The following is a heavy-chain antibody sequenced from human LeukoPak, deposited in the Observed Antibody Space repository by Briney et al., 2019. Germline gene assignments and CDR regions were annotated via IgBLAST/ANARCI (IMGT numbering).Heavy chain of an antibody. CDR1: GFTFSGSA. CDR2: IRSKANSYAT. V-gene: IGHV3-73*01. CDR3: TRSRIVVVTATLQSDYYYMDV. Sequence: PGGSLRLSCAASGFTFSGSAMHWVRQASGKGLEWVGRIRSKANSYATAYAASVKGRFTISRDDSKNTAYLQMNSLKTEDTAVYYCTRSRIVVVTATLQSDYYYMDVWGKGTTVTVSS. D-gene: IGHD2-21*02. J-gene: IGHJ6*03.